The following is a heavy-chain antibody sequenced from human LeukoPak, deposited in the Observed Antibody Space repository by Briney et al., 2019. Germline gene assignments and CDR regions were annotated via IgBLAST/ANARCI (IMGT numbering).Heavy chain of an antibody. CDR2: IYHSGST. D-gene: IGHD2-8*01. CDR1: GYSISSGYY. Sequence: SETLSLTCTVSGYSISSGYYWGWIRQPPGKGLEWIGSIYHSGSTYYNPSLKSRVTISVDTSKNQFSLKLSSVTAADTAVYYCARDSGYCTNGVCSPYNYMDVWGKGTTVTVSS. V-gene: IGHV4-38-2*02. CDR3: ARDSGYCTNGVCSPYNYMDV. J-gene: IGHJ6*03.